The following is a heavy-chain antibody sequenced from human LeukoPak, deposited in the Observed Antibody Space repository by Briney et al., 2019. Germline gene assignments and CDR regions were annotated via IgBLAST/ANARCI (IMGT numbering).Heavy chain of an antibody. J-gene: IGHJ4*02. CDR2: SSSGGSTT. Sequence: GGSLRLSCAASGFTFSSYEMNWVRQAPGKGLEWVSYSSSGGSTTYYADSVKGRFTISRDNAKNSLYLQMNSLRAEDTAVYYCARGGSVDYWGQGTLVTVSS. CDR3: ARGGSVDY. CDR1: GFTFSSYE. V-gene: IGHV3-48*03. D-gene: IGHD3-16*01.